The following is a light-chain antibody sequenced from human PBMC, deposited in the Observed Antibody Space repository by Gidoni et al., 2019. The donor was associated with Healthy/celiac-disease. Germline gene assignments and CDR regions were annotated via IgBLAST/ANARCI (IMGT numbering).Light chain of an antibody. Sequence: DIQMTQSPSSVSASVGDRVTIICQASQGISSWLALYQQKPGKAPKLLIYAASSLQSGVPLRFSGSGSGTDFTLTISSLQPEDFATYYFQQANSFPRTFGPGTKVDIK. CDR1: QGISSW. CDR3: QQANSFPRT. V-gene: IGKV1-12*01. J-gene: IGKJ3*01. CDR2: AAS.